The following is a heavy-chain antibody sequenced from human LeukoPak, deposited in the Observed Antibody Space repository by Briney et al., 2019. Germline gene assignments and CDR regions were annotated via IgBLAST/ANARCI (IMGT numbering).Heavy chain of an antibody. CDR3: ASGYCSGGSDYSRDFDY. D-gene: IGHD2-15*01. Sequence: GRSLRLSCAASGFTFSSYGLHWVRQAPGKGLEWVAVIWYDGSNKYYADSVKGRFTISRDNSKNTLYLQMNSLRAEDTAVYYCASGYCSGGSDYSRDFDYWGQGTLVTVSS. CDR2: IWYDGSNK. J-gene: IGHJ4*02. CDR1: GFTFSSYG. V-gene: IGHV3-33*01.